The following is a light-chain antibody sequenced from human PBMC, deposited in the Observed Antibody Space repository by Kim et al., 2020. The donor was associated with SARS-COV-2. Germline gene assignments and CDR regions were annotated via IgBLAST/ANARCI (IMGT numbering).Light chain of an antibody. J-gene: IGKJ1*01. CDR2: RAS. Sequence: DIQLTQSPSTLSAFVGDRVTITCRASQSVSGWLAWYQQKPGKAPKLLIYRASSLESGVPSRFSGGGSGTEFTLTISSLQPDDFATYYCQQYNSNSPRTFGQGTKVDTK. V-gene: IGKV1-5*03. CDR3: QQYNSNSPRT. CDR1: QSVSGW.